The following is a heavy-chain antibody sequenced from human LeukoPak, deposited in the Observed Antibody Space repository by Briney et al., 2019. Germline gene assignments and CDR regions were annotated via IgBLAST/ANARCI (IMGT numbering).Heavy chain of an antibody. J-gene: IGHJ4*02. CDR2: IIPMFGTA. D-gene: IGHD3-3*01. CDR1: GGTFSSYA. V-gene: IGHV1-69*05. CDR3: ARGTIFGVVQYYFDY. Sequence: SVQVSCKASGGTFSSYAISWARQAPGKGLEWMGGIIPMFGTASYAQKFQGRVTITTDESTTTAYIELSSLRSEDTAVYYCARGTIFGVVQYYFDYWGLGTLVTVSS.